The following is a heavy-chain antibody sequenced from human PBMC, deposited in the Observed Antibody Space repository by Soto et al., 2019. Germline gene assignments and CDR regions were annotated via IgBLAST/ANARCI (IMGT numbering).Heavy chain of an antibody. V-gene: IGHV3-30*04. Sequence: QVPLVESGGGVVQPGRSLRLSCAASGFSISRSAMHWVRQAPGKGLEWVAVIAYDGSNRWYADSAKGRFTISRDNSKKTVSLRMSSLRGEETAVYYCARDLQADTDSVNWFAPWGQGTLVSVSS. J-gene: IGHJ5*02. CDR2: IAYDGSNR. CDR3: ARDLQADTDSVNWFAP. CDR1: GFSISRSA. D-gene: IGHD3-22*01.